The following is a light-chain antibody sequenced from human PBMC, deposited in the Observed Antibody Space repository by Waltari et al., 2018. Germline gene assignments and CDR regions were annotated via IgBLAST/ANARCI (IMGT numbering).Light chain of an antibody. CDR1: QSISSW. Sequence: DIQMTQSPSTLSASVGDRVTITCRASQSISSWLAWYQQKPGKAPKLLIYKASSLESGVPSRFSGSGSGTEFTLTISSLQSEDFAVYYCQQYNNWHTWTFGQGTKVEIK. CDR2: KAS. CDR3: QQYNNWHTWT. J-gene: IGKJ1*01. V-gene: IGKV1-5*03.